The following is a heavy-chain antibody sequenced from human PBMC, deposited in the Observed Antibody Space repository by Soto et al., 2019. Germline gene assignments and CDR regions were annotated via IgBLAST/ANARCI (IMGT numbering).Heavy chain of an antibody. V-gene: IGHV1-2*02. CDR1: GYTFTGYY. CDR3: AGDRDYYDSSGYAH. D-gene: IGHD3-22*01. CDR2: INPNSGGT. J-gene: IGHJ4*02. Sequence: ASVKVSCKASGYTFTGYYMHWVRQAPGQGLEWMGWINPNSGGTNYAQKFQGRVTMTRDTSISTAYMELSRLRSDDTAVYYCAGDRDYYDSSGYAHWGQGTLVTVSS.